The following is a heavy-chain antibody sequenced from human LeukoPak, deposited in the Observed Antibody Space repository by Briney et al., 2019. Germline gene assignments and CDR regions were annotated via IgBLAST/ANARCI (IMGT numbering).Heavy chain of an antibody. CDR1: GGSFSGYY. J-gene: IGHJ4*02. V-gene: IGHV4-34*01. D-gene: IGHD3-10*01. CDR3: ARGSDLIPQVR. Sequence: PSETLSLTCAVYGGSFSGYYWSGIRQPPGKGLEWIGEINHSGSTNYNPSLKSRVTISVDTSKNQFSLKLSSVTAADTAVYYCARGSDLIPQVRWGQGTLVTVSS. CDR2: INHSGST.